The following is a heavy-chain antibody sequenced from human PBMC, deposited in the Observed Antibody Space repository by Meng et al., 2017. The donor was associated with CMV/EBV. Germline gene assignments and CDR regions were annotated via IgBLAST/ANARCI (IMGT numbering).Heavy chain of an antibody. J-gene: IGHJ4*02. V-gene: IGHV1-69*05. CDR2: IIPIFGTA. Sequence: CKASGGTFSSDAISWVRQAPGQGLEWMGGIIPIFGTANYAQKFQGRVTITTDESTSTAYMELSSLRSEDTAVYYCARGEQLAPFDYWGQGTLVTVSS. CDR1: GGTFSSDA. CDR3: ARGEQLAPFDY. D-gene: IGHD6-6*01.